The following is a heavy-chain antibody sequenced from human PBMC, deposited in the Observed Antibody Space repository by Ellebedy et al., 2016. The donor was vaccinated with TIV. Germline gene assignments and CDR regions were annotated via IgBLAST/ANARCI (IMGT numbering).Heavy chain of an antibody. CDR3: ARDRGGWFGELSRWFDP. J-gene: IGHJ5*02. CDR2: IHHSGNT. V-gene: IGHV4-38-2*02. D-gene: IGHD3-10*01. CDR1: GYSISSPYY. Sequence: SETLSLXXTVSGYSISSPYYWGWIRQSPGKGLEWIGTIHHSGNTYYNPSLKSRVTISVDTSKNQFSLKLSSVTAADTAVYYCARDRGGWFGELSRWFDPWGQGTLVTVSS.